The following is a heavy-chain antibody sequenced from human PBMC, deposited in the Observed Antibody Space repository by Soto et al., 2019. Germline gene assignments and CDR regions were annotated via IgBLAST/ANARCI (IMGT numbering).Heavy chain of an antibody. J-gene: IGHJ4*02. CDR2: IYYSGST. D-gene: IGHD5-18*01. CDR1: GGSISSSSYY. Sequence: SETLSLTCTVSGGSISSSSYYWGWIRQPPGKGLEWIGSIYYSGSTYYNPSLKSRVTISVDTSKNQFSLKLSSVTAADTAVYYCARDRTGDTAMEFDYWGQGTLVTVSS. CDR3: ARDRTGDTAMEFDY. V-gene: IGHV4-39*02.